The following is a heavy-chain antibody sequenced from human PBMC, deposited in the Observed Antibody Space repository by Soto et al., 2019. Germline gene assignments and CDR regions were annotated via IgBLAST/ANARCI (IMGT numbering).Heavy chain of an antibody. Sequence: GGSLRLSCAASGLTVSSNYMSWVRQAPGKGLEWVSVIYSGGSAYYADSVKGRFTISRHNSKNTLYLQMNSLRAEDTAVYYCARGLTYYYYYMDVWGKGTTVTVSS. CDR2: IYSGGSA. J-gene: IGHJ6*03. CDR3: ARGLTYYYYYMDV. CDR1: GLTVSSNY. V-gene: IGHV3-53*04. D-gene: IGHD2-8*01.